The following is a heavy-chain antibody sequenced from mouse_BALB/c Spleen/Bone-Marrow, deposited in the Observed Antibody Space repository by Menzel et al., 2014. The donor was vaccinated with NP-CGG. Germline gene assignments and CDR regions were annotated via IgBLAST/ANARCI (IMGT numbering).Heavy chain of an antibody. D-gene: IGHD2-4*01. J-gene: IGHJ1*01. Sequence: EVKLVESGPDLVKPGASVKISCKASGYSFTGYYMHWVKQSHGKSHEWIGRVNPNNGGASYNQKFKGKAILTVDKSSNTAYMELRSLTSEDSAVYYCARLITAGWYFDVWGAGTTVTVSS. CDR3: ARLITAGWYFDV. V-gene: IGHV1-26*01. CDR1: GYSFTGYY. CDR2: VNPNNGGA.